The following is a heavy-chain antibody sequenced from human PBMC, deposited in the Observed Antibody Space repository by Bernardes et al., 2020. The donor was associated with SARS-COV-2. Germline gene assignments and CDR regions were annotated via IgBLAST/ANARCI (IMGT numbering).Heavy chain of an antibody. J-gene: IGHJ6*02. CDR1: GFTFRDYY. CDR3: ARVTRGSWSYGMDV. CDR2: ISSSSSYT. D-gene: IGHD6-13*01. Sequence: GGSLRLSCAASGFTFRDYYMSWIRQAPGKGLEWVSYISSSSSYTNYADSVKGRFTISRDNAKNSLYLQMNSLRAEDRALYYCARVTRGSWSYGMDVWGQGTTVTVSS. V-gene: IGHV3-11*06.